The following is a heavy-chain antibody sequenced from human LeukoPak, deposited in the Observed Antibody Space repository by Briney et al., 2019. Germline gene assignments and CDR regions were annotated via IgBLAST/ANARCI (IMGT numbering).Heavy chain of an antibody. V-gene: IGHV3-21*01. CDR2: ISSSSSYI. CDR1: GFTFSSYS. D-gene: IGHD4-11*01. J-gene: IGHJ4*02. Sequence: PGGSLRLSCAASGFTFSSYSMNWVRQAPGKGLEWVSSISSSSSYIYYADSVKGRFTISRDNAKDTLYLQMNSLRTEDTAVYYCAKTPYSSFGGYFDYWGQGTLVTVSS. CDR3: AKTPYSSFGGYFDY.